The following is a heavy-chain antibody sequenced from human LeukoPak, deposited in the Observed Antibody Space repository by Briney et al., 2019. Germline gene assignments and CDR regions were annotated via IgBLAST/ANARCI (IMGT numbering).Heavy chain of an antibody. CDR1: GGSVSSYY. Sequence: SETLSLTCSVSGGSVSSYYWSWIRQPPGKGLEWIVFYHDGGSTVYNPSFKSRVTISVDTSKNQVYLKLSSVTAADTAVYYCARGAGITMVRGVITHYYFDYWGQGTLVTVSS. D-gene: IGHD3-10*01. CDR3: ARGAGITMVRGVITHYYFDY. CDR2: YHDGGST. J-gene: IGHJ4*02. V-gene: IGHV4-59*02.